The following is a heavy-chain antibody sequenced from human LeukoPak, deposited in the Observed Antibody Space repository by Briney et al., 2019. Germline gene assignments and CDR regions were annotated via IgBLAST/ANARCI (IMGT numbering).Heavy chain of an antibody. CDR2: ISYDGSNK. D-gene: IGHD3-22*01. Sequence: GRSLRLSCAASGFTFSSYAMHWVRQAPGKGLEWVAVISYDGSNKYYADSVKGRFTISRDNSKNALYLQMNSLRAEDTAVYYCASLWGPYYDRAFDIWGQGTMVTVSS. V-gene: IGHV3-30*04. CDR3: ASLWGPYYDRAFDI. CDR1: GFTFSSYA. J-gene: IGHJ3*02.